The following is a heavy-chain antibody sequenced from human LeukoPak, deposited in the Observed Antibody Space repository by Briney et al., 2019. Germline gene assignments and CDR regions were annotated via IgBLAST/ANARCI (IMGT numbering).Heavy chain of an antibody. V-gene: IGHV4-4*07. CDR3: ARAIGYCSSNTCYLYFDY. Sequence: SETLSLTCTVSGGPISSYYWSWIRQPAGKGLELIGHIYSSGSTKYNPSLKSRVTMSVDTSKNQFSLKLSSVTAADTAVYYCARAIGYCSSNTCYLYFDYWGQGTLVTVSS. CDR2: IYSSGST. D-gene: IGHD2-2*01. J-gene: IGHJ4*02. CDR1: GGPISSYY.